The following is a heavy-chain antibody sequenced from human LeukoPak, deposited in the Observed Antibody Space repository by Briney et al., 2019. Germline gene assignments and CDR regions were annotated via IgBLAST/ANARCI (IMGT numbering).Heavy chain of an antibody. D-gene: IGHD3-16*02. V-gene: IGHV3-15*01. J-gene: IGHJ4*02. CDR3: TTSYYDYVWGSYRYQKYYFDY. Sequence: GGSLRLSCAASGFTFSNAWMRWVRQAPGKGLVWVGRIKSKTDGGTTDYAAPVKGRFTISRDESKNTLYLQMNSLKTEDTAVYYCTTSYYDYVWGSYRYQKYYFDYWGQGTLVTVSS. CDR1: GFTFSNAW. CDR2: IKSKTDGGTT.